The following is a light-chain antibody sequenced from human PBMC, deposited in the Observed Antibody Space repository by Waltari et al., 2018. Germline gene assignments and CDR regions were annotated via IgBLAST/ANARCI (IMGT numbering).Light chain of an antibody. J-gene: IGKJ4*01. CDR2: DAS. Sequence: VLTQTPATLSLPPGERATLSSRASQSVNNFVGWYQQKSGQAPRLLIYDASNRAAGIPARFSGSGSGTEFTLTITSLEPEDFAIYYCQQRSNLLTFGGGTKVEIK. CDR1: QSVNNF. CDR3: QQRSNLLT. V-gene: IGKV3-11*01.